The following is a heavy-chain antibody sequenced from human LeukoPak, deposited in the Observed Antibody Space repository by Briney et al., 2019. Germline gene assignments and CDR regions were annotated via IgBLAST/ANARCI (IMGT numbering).Heavy chain of an antibody. V-gene: IGHV4-59*01. Sequence: SETLSLTCTVSGGSISNYYWTWIRQPPGKGLVWIGYIYYTGSTNYNPSLKSRVTISVDTSKNQFSLKLSSVTAADTAVYYCARRSDYYDILNLWGQGTMVTVSS. CDR3: ARRSDYYDILNL. CDR2: IYYTGST. J-gene: IGHJ3*01. D-gene: IGHD3-22*01. CDR1: GGSISNYY.